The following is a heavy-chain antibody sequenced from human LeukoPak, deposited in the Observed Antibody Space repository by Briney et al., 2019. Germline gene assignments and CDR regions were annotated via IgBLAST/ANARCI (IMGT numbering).Heavy chain of an antibody. V-gene: IGHV3-23*01. D-gene: IGHD2-15*01. CDR2: ISGSGGST. J-gene: IGHJ4*02. Sequence: PGGSLRLSCGASGFTFSNYAMTWVRQAPGKGLEWVSSISGSGGSTYYADSVKGRFTISRDSSKNTLYLQMNSLRAEDTALYYCAKRPGHAMGGFFDYWGQGTLVTVSS. CDR3: AKRPGHAMGGFFDY. CDR1: GFTFSNYA.